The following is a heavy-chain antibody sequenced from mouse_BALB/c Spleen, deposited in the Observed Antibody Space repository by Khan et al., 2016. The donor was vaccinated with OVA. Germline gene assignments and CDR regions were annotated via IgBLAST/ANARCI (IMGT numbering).Heavy chain of an antibody. CDR3: ARWGMDS. CDR1: GDAFTNYW. V-gene: IGHV1-63*01. J-gene: IGHJ4*01. Sequence: VQLQQSGAELVRPGTSVNISCKASGDAFTNYWLGWVKQRPGHGLEWIGDIYPGSGTTYYNEKLKGKVTLTADKSSSTAYLQLINLTSEDSAVYFCARWGMDSWGQGTSVTVSS. CDR2: IYPGSGTT.